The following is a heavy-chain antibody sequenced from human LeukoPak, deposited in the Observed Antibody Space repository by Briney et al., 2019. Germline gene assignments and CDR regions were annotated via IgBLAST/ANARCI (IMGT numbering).Heavy chain of an antibody. Sequence: AGGSLRLSCAASGFTVSSNYMSWVRQAPGKGLEWVAVISYDGSNKYYADSVKGRFTISRDNSKNTLYLQMNSLRAEDTAVYYCARAGLTYGGFDYWGQGTLVTVSS. V-gene: IGHV3-30*03. D-gene: IGHD4-23*01. J-gene: IGHJ4*02. CDR3: ARAGLTYGGFDY. CDR2: ISYDGSNK. CDR1: GFTVSSNY.